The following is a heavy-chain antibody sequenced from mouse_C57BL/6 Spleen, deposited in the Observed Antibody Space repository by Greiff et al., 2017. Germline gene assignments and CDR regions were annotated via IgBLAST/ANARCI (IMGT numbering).Heavy chain of an antibody. Sequence: QVQLKQPGAELVKPGASVKLSCKASGYTFTSYWMHWVKQRPGQGLEWIGMIHPNSGSTNYNEKFESKATLTVDKSSSTAYMQLSSLTSEDSAVYYCARWDYYFDYWGQGTTLTVSS. J-gene: IGHJ2*01. CDR2: IHPNSGST. CDR1: GYTFTSYW. CDR3: ARWDYYFDY. V-gene: IGHV1-64*01. D-gene: IGHD4-1*01.